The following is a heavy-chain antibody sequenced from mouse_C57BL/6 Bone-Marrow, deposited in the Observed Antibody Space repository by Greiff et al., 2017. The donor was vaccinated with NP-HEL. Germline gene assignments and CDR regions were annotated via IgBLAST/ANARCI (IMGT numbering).Heavy chain of an antibody. Sequence: QVHVKQSGAELVRPGTSVKMSCKASGYTFTNYWIGWAKQRPGHGLEWIGDIYPGGGYTNYNEKFKGKATLTADKSSSTAYMQFSSLTSEDSAIYYCARSEYYGTSGWYFDVWGTGTTVTVSS. J-gene: IGHJ1*03. CDR2: IYPGGGYT. V-gene: IGHV1-63*01. CDR1: GYTFTNYW. CDR3: ARSEYYGTSGWYFDV. D-gene: IGHD1-1*01.